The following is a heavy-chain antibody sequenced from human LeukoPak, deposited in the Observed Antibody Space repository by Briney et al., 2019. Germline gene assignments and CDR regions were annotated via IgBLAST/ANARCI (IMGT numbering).Heavy chain of an antibody. CDR3: AKDPQDFYGSSGYRPERY. Sequence: GGSLRLSCAASGFNFRSYGMQWVRQAPGKGLEWVTLISYDGTDKYYAASVRGRFTISRDNSKNTVYLQMNSLRPEDTGVYYCAKDPQDFYGSSGYRPERYWGQGTLVTVSS. D-gene: IGHD3-22*01. CDR1: GFNFRSYG. J-gene: IGHJ4*02. CDR2: ISYDGTDK. V-gene: IGHV3-30*18.